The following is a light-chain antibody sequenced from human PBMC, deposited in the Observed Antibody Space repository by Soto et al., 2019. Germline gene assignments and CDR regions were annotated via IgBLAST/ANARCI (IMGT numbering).Light chain of an antibody. CDR3: HQYGSSPPVT. CDR1: QSVSSSY. J-gene: IGKJ1*01. CDR2: GVS. Sequence: EIVLTQSPGTLSLSPGERATLSCRASQSVSSSYLAWYQQKPGQAPRLLIYGVSSRATGIPDRFSGSGSGTAFTLTISRLEPEDFAVYYCHQYGSSPPVTFGQGTKVEIK. V-gene: IGKV3-20*01.